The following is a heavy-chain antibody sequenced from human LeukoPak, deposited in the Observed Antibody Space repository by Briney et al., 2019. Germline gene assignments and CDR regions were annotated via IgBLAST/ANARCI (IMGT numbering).Heavy chain of an antibody. J-gene: IGHJ4*02. D-gene: IGHD3-9*01. V-gene: IGHV4-59*01. CDR3: ERDSTTGLLGY. CDR1: GGSISNYY. CDR2: TYYSGST. Sequence: SETLSLTCTVSGGSISNYYWSWIRQPPGKGLEWIGYTYYSGSTNYNPSLKSRLTISVDTSKNQFSLKLSSVTAADTAVYYCERDSTTGLLGYWGQGTLVTVSS.